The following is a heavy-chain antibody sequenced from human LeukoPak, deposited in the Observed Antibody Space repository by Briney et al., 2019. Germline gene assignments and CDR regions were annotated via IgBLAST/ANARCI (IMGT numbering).Heavy chain of an antibody. V-gene: IGHV4-34*01. D-gene: IGHD3-10*01. CDR2: INHSGST. J-gene: IGHJ4*02. CDR3: ARHRRITMVRGVASFDY. Sequence: PSETLSLTCAIDGGSLSGYYWTWIRQPPGKGLEWIGEINHSGSTNYNPSLKSRVTISVDTSKNQFSLKLSSVTAADTAVYYCARHRRITMVRGVASFDYWGQGTLVTVSS. CDR1: GGSLSGYY.